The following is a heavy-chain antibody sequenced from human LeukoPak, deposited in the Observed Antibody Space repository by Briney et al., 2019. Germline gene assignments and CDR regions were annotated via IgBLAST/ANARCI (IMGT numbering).Heavy chain of an antibody. CDR1: GYTFTGYY. V-gene: IGHV1-2*02. CDR3: ARALRRTVTTFNY. Sequence: ASVKVSCKASGYTFTGYYMHWVRQAPGQGLEWTGWINPNSGGTNYAQKFQGRVTMTRDTSISTAYMELSRLRSDDTAVYYCARALRRTVTTFNYWGQGTLVTVSS. CDR2: INPNSGGT. J-gene: IGHJ4*02. D-gene: IGHD4-17*01.